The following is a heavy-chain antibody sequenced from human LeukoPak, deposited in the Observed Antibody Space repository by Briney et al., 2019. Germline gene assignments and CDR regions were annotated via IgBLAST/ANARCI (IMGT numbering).Heavy chain of an antibody. CDR3: ARNDPRSIAAATPFDY. CDR2: IYYRGST. CDR1: GGSISRGGYY. Sequence: SETLSLACTVSGGSISRGGYYWSWIRQHPGKGLEWIGYIYYRGSTYYNPSLKSRVTISVDTSKNQFSLKLSSVTAADTAVYYCARNDPRSIAAATPFDYWGQGTLVTVSP. V-gene: IGHV4-31*03. D-gene: IGHD6-13*01. J-gene: IGHJ4*02.